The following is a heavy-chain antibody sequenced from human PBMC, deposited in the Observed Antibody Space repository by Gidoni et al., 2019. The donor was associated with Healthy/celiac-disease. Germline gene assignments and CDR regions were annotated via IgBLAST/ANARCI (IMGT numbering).Heavy chain of an antibody. CDR3: TIGPTLYSGYDYDDY. Sequence: GRIRSKANSYATAYAASVKGRFTISRDDSKNTAYLQMNSLKTEDTAVYYCTIGPTLYSGYDYDDYWGQGTLVTVSS. CDR2: IRSKANSYAT. J-gene: IGHJ4*02. D-gene: IGHD5-12*01. V-gene: IGHV3-73*01.